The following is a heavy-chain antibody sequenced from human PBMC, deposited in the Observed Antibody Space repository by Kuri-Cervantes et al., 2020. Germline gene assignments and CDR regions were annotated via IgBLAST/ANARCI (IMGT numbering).Heavy chain of an antibody. J-gene: IGHJ6*03. CDR3: ARSQFGPNYYYYMDV. CDR2: INHSGST. Sequence: SETLSLTCAVYGGSFSGYYWSWIRQPPGKGLEWIGEINHSGSTNYNPSLKSRVTMSVDTSKNQFSLKLSSVTAADTAVYYCARSQFGPNYYYYMDVWGKGTTVTVSS. CDR1: GGSFSGYY. D-gene: IGHD3-16*01. V-gene: IGHV4-34*01.